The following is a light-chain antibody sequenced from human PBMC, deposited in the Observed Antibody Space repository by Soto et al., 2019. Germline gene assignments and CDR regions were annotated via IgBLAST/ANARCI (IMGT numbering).Light chain of an antibody. J-gene: IGKJ1*01. CDR2: RAS. CDR3: QQYHNLWT. V-gene: IGKV3-15*01. CDR1: HYVYSN. Sequence: IVMTQSPATLSMSPGERATLSCTASHYVYSNVAWFQQRPGQAPRLMIYRASGRATGTPARFSGSGSGTEFTLTITSLQSEDFAVYYCQQYHNLWTFGQGTKVDIK.